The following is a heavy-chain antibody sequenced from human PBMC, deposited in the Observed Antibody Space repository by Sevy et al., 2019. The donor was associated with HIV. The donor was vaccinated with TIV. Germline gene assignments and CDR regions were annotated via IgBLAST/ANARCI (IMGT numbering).Heavy chain of an antibody. V-gene: IGHV7-4-1*02. J-gene: IGHJ6*02. CDR3: ARTRGYCSSTSCLETSYYYGMDV. CDR1: GYTFTSYA. Sequence: ASVKVSCKASGYTFTSYAMNWVRQAPGQGLEWMGWNNTNTGNPTYAQGFTGRFVFSLDTSVSTAYLQISSLKAEDTAVYYCARTRGYCSSTSCLETSYYYGMDVWGQGTTVTVSS. D-gene: IGHD2-2*01. CDR2: NNTNTGNP.